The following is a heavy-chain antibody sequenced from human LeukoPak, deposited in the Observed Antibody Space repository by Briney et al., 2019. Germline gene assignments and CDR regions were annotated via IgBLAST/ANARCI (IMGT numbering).Heavy chain of an antibody. CDR3: ARAIPPMVRVVSWFDP. Sequence: GGSLRLSCVASGFSFSSYAMTWVRQTPGKGLEWVSAISGTGGSTYYADSVKGRFTISRDNSKNTLYLQMNSLRAEDTAVYYCARAIPPMVRVVSWFDPWGQGTLVTVSS. D-gene: IGHD3-10*01. CDR1: GFSFSSYA. V-gene: IGHV3-23*01. J-gene: IGHJ5*02. CDR2: ISGTGGST.